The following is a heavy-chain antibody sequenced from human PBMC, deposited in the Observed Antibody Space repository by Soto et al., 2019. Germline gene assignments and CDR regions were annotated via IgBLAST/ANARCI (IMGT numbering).Heavy chain of an antibody. Sequence: EVQLLESGGGLEQPGESLRLSCIASGLTFRNYPMSWVRQVPGKGLEWVAGISGSGGTTYYADSVKGRFTISRDNSKDTVFLQINSLRVEDTAVYYCVNISQSRHDVVNDVFDIWGQGTMVSVSS. D-gene: IGHD1-1*01. J-gene: IGHJ3*02. V-gene: IGHV3-23*01. CDR1: GLTFRNYP. CDR3: VNISQSRHDVVNDVFDI. CDR2: ISGSGGTT.